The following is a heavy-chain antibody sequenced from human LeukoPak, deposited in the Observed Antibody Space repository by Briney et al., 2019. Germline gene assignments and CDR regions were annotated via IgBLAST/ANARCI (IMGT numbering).Heavy chain of an antibody. V-gene: IGHV4-61*02. J-gene: IGHJ4*02. CDR2: IYTSGST. CDR3: ARMSYGPDY. D-gene: IGHD5-18*01. CDR1: GGSISSGSSY. Sequence: SETLSLTCTVSGGSISSGSSYWSWIRQPAGKGLEWIGRIYTSGSTNYNPSLKSRVTISVDTSKNQFSLKLSSVTAADTAVYYCARMSYGPDYWGQGTLVSVSS.